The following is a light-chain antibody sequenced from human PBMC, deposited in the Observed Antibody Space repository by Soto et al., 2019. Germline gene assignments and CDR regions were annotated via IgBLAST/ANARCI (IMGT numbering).Light chain of an antibody. CDR2: DAS. CDR1: QSISGW. J-gene: IGKJ1*01. CDR3: QPYNSYPWT. Sequence: DIQMTQSPSTLSASVGDRVTITCRASQSISGWLAWYQQKPGKAPKLLIYDASSLESGVPSRFSGSGSGTEFTLTISSLQPDDFETYYCQPYNSYPWTLGQGTKVDIK. V-gene: IGKV1-5*01.